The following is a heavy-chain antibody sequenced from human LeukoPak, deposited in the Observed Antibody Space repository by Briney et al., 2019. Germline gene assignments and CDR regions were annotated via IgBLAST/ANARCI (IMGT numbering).Heavy chain of an antibody. V-gene: IGHV1-18*01. D-gene: IGHD1-26*01. CDR3: ARVNSANYYHFDY. CDR2: MSTYNGST. Sequence: ASVKVSCKSSGYTFTNYGISWVRQAPGQGLEWMGWMSTYNGSTNYAQKFQGRVTMTTETSTSTAYMELRSLRSDDTAVYYCARVNSANYYHFDYWGQGTLVTVSS. CDR1: GYTFTNYG. J-gene: IGHJ4*02.